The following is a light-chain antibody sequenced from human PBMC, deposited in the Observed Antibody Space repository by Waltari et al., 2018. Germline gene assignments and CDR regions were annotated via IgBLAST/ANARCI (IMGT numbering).Light chain of an antibody. CDR3: CSYAGSHVV. CDR2: DVT. J-gene: IGLJ2*01. V-gene: IGLV2-23*02. Sequence: QSALTQPASVSGSPGQSITISCTGTSRDVGYFNHFSLVQHHPDRAPKPLIYDVTKRPSGVSDRFSGSKCGNTGSLTISGLQTEDEADYYCCSYAGSHVVFGGGTKLTVL. CDR1: SRDVGYFNH.